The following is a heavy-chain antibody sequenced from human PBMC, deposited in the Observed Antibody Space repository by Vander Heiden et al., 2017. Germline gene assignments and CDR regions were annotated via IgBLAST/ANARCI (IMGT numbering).Heavy chain of an antibody. D-gene: IGHD1-20*01. Sequence: VQLLESGGGVVQPGGSRRLSCAAAGLTFSSTAMNWVRQAPGKGLEWVSVISGSGSNTYYADSVKGRFTISRDNSKNTLYLQMSSLRAEDTAVYYCAKDFGDNGFYYGLDVWGQGTTVTVSS. V-gene: IGHV3-23*01. CDR2: ISGSGSNT. CDR1: GLTFSSTA. CDR3: AKDFGDNGFYYGLDV. J-gene: IGHJ6*02.